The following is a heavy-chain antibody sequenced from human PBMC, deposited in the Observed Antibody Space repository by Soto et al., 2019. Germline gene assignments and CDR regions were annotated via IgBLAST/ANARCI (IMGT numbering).Heavy chain of an antibody. CDR3: ASAPPFGYYYGSGSYPHYYGMDV. D-gene: IGHD3-10*01. V-gene: IGHV3-48*01. CDR1: GFTFSSYA. CDR2: IGIGSSTK. J-gene: IGHJ6*02. Sequence: PGGSLRLSCAASGFTFSSYAMNWVRQAPGKGLEWVSYIGIGSSTKYYADSVKGRFTISRDNSKNSLYLQMNSLRAEDTAVYYCASAPPFGYYYGSGSYPHYYGMDVWGQGTTVTVSS.